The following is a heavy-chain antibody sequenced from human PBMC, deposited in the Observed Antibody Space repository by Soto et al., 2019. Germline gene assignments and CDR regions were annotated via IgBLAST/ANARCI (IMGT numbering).Heavy chain of an antibody. D-gene: IGHD6-19*01. J-gene: IGHJ4*02. CDR1: GGTFSSYA. Sequence: SVKVSCKASGGTFSSYAISWVRQAPGQGLEWMGGIIPIFGTANYAQKFQGRVTITAXXXXSXXXMXLXXLRXEXTAGYYCASSVVIAVAGTGDYWGQGTLVTVSS. CDR2: IIPIFGTA. CDR3: ASSVVIAVAGTGDY. V-gene: IGHV1-69*13.